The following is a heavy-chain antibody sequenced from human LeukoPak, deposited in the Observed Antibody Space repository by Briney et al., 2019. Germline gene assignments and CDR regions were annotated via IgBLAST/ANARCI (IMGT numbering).Heavy chain of an antibody. V-gene: IGHV3-21*01. CDR2: ISSSSSYI. CDR3: ARDREVKSAY. Sequence: PGGSLRLSCAASGFTFSSYSMNWVRQAPGKGLEWVSSISSSSSYIYYADSVKGRFTISRDNDKNSRYLQMNSLRAEDTAVYYCARDREVKSAYWGQGTLVTVSS. CDR1: GFTFSSYS. J-gene: IGHJ4*02. D-gene: IGHD1-26*01.